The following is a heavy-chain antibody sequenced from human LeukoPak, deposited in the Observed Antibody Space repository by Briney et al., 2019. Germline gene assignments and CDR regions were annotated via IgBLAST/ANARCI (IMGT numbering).Heavy chain of an antibody. Sequence: SVKVSCKASGGTFSSYAISWVRQAPGQGLEWMGGIIPIFGTANYTQKFQGRVTITADESTSTAYMELSSLRSEDTAVYYCARDPAVGGYDLTGGWGQGTMVTVSS. CDR3: ARDPAVGGYDLTGG. J-gene: IGHJ3*01. D-gene: IGHD5-12*01. CDR2: IIPIFGTA. V-gene: IGHV1-69*13. CDR1: GGTFSSYA.